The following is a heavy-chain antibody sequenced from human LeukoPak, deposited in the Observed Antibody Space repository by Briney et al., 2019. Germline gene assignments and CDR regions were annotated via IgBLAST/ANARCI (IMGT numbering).Heavy chain of an antibody. D-gene: IGHD3-10*01. CDR3: AKYVSGSYLPEYFDY. J-gene: IGHJ4*02. Sequence: GGSLRLSCAASGFTFSSYAMGWVRQAPGKGLEWVSGINGGGGYTWYAGSVKGRFTISRDNSKNTLYLQMNSLRAGDTAVYYCAKYVSGSYLPEYFDYWGQGALVTVSS. CDR2: INGGGGYT. V-gene: IGHV3-23*01. CDR1: GFTFSSYA.